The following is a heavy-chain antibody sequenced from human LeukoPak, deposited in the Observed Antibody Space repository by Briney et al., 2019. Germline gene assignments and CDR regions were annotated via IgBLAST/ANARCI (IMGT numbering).Heavy chain of an antibody. V-gene: IGHV4-59*01. D-gene: IGHD3-22*01. Sequence: SQTLSLTCTVSGASISSYYWSWIRQPSGKGLEWIGYIFYTGCTNYNPSLKSRVTMSVDRSKNQFSLKLSSVTAADTAVYYCARVGDTSSYYYFLDYWGQGTLVTVSS. CDR2: IFYTGCT. CDR1: GASISSYY. CDR3: ARVGDTSSYYYFLDY. J-gene: IGHJ4*02.